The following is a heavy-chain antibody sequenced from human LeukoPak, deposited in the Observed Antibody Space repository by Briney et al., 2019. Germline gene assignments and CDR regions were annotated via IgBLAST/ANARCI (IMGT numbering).Heavy chain of an antibody. CDR2: IYTSGST. CDR1: GGSISSYY. D-gene: IGHD3-9*01. CDR3: AREGPTGYYPKPRYYYYGMDV. J-gene: IGHJ6*02. V-gene: IGHV4-4*07. Sequence: TSETLSLTCTVSGGSISSYYWSWIRQPAGKGLEWIGRIYTSGSTNYNPSLKSRVTMSVDTSKNQFSLKLSSVTAADTAVYYCAREGPTGYYPKPRYYYYGMDVWGQGTTVTVSS.